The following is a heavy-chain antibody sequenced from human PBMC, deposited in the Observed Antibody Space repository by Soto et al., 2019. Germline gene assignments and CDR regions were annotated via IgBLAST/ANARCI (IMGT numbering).Heavy chain of an antibody. CDR3: ARENSYFDY. Sequence: QIQLLQSGAEVKKPGASVKVTCKASGYTFRNFGISWVRQAPGQGLEWMGWISAYNANANYAQKFQGRLTMTADTSTSTAYMELRSLSSDDTAVYYCARENSYFDYWCQGTLVTVSS. J-gene: IGHJ4*02. CDR2: ISAYNANA. CDR1: GYTFRNFG. V-gene: IGHV1-18*01.